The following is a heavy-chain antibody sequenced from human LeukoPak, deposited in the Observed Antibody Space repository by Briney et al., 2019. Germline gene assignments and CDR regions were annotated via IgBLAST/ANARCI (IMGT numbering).Heavy chain of an antibody. J-gene: IGHJ6*02. CDR2: IIPILGIA. Sequence: ASVKVSCRASGGTFSSYTISWVRQAPGQGLEWMGRIIPILGIANYAQKFQGRVTITADKSTSTAYMELSSLRSEDTAVYYCAGGSSTPRYYYGMDVWGQGTTVTVSS. CDR1: GGTFSSYT. V-gene: IGHV1-69*02. CDR3: AGGSSTPRYYYGMDV. D-gene: IGHD1-26*01.